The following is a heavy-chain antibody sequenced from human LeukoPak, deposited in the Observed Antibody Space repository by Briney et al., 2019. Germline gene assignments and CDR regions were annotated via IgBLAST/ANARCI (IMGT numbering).Heavy chain of an antibody. CDR1: GFTFSSYW. D-gene: IGHD2-2*01. CDR3: ARVLDSSTSRYQSLKY. CDR2: IKQDESEK. V-gene: IGHV3-7*01. Sequence: GGSLRLSCAASGFTFSSYWMNWVRRAPGKGLEWVANIKQDESEKYYVDSVKGRFTISRDNAKNSLYLQMNNLRAEDTAVYYCARVLDSSTSRYQSLKYWGQGTLVTVSS. J-gene: IGHJ4*02.